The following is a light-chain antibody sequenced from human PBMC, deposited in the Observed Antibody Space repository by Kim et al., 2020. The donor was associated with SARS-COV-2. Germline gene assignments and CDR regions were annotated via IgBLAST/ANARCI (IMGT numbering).Light chain of an antibody. CDR1: QSVSGR. CDR3: QQYNGWSPWT. J-gene: IGKJ1*01. V-gene: IGKV3-15*01. CDR2: DTS. Sequence: EIVMTQSPATLSVSPGESVTLSCTASQSVSGRLAWFQQKPGQAPRLLIYDTSTRASGTPGRISGSGSGTEFTLTVSSLQSEDFAVYYCQQYNGWSPWTFGQGTKVDIK.